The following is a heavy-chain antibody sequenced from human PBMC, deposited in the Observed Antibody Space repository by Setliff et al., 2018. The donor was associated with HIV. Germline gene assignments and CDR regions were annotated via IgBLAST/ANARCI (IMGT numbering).Heavy chain of an antibody. D-gene: IGHD2-2*01. V-gene: IGHV4-39*07. CDR1: GGSITSSSFY. Sequence: EILSLTCTVSGGSITSSSFYWAWIRQSPGKGLEWIGSVYYTGKTKYNPSLESRLTMSMDASESQFSLTLNSVTAADTAMYYCAREDSLVLVPAIMRGDGFDVWGQGTMVTVSS. CDR2: VYYTGKT. J-gene: IGHJ3*01. CDR3: AREDSLVLVPAIMRGDGFDV.